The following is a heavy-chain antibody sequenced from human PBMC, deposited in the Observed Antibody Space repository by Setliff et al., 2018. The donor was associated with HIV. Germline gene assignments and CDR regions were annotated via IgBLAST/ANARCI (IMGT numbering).Heavy chain of an antibody. CDR3: AKAAVEMTTIAFGGPPGY. Sequence: SVKVSCKASGGTFRSYSINWVRQAPGQGLEWMGTIIPFIDATHYAQSFQGRLTITADESSNTAYMELSSLRLHDTAGYYCAKAAVEMTTIAFGGPPGYWGQGTLVTVSS. CDR1: GGTFRSYS. V-gene: IGHV1-69*11. J-gene: IGHJ4*02. CDR2: IIPFIDAT. D-gene: IGHD3-16*01.